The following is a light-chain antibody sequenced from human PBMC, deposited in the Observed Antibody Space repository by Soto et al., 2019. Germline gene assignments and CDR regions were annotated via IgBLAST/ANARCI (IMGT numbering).Light chain of an antibody. CDR3: QQYNNWPWT. Sequence: EIVMTQSPATLSVSPGARATLSCRASQSVSSNLAWYQQKPGQAPRLLIYGESTRATGIPARFSGSGSGTEFTLTISSLQSEDFAVYYCQQYNNWPWTFGQGTKVVIK. V-gene: IGKV3-15*01. J-gene: IGKJ1*01. CDR1: QSVSSN. CDR2: GES.